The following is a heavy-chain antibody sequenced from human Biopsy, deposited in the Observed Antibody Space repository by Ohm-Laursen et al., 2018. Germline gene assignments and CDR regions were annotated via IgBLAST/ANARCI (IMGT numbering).Heavy chain of an antibody. D-gene: IGHD3-22*01. Sequence: ATVNISCKLSGYSFTNYNVNWARQATGHGLEWMGWMNPNSGNTGYAQKFQGRVTMTRNTSISTASMELSSLTTVHTAVYYCARDFNYDGGGSFNFDYWGQGTLVTVSS. V-gene: IGHV1-8*01. CDR2: MNPNSGNT. J-gene: IGHJ4*02. CDR1: GYSFTNYN. CDR3: ARDFNYDGGGSFNFDY.